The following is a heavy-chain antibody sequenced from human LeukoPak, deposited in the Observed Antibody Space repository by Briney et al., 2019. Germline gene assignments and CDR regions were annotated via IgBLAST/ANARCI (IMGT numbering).Heavy chain of an antibody. Sequence: ASVKVSCKASGYTFNSYGISWVRQAPGQGLEWMGWISAYNGATSYAQKVQGRVTMTTDTSTGTAYLDLRSLTSDDTAVYYCARTQDGDYGDFLGYLDPWGQGTLVTVSS. CDR3: ARTQDGDYGDFLGYLDP. CDR1: GYTFNSYG. V-gene: IGHV1-18*01. D-gene: IGHD4-17*01. J-gene: IGHJ5*02. CDR2: ISAYNGAT.